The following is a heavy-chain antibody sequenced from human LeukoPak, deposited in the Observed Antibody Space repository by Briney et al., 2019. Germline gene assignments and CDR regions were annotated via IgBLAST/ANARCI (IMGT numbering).Heavy chain of an antibody. CDR2: ISSNTSTM. Sequence: GGSLRLSCAASGFTFSTDSMNWVRQAPGKGLEWVSYISSNTSTMYYTDSLKGRFTISRDNAKNSLYLQMNSLRDEDTAVYYCARDRDSRPYRFDCWGQGT. CDR3: ARDRDSRPYRFDC. D-gene: IGHD6-13*01. V-gene: IGHV3-48*02. J-gene: IGHJ4*02. CDR1: GFTFSTDS.